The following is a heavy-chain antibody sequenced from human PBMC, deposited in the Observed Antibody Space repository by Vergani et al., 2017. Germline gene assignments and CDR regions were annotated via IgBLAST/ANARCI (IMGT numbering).Heavy chain of an antibody. V-gene: IGHV4-61*02. J-gene: IGHJ4*02. CDR2: IYTSGST. Sequence: QVQLQESGPGLVKPSQTLSLTCTVSGGSISSGSYYWSWIRQPAGKGLEWIGRIYTSGSTNYNPSLKSRVTISVDTSKNQFSLKLSSVTAADTAVYYCARATEGGDFDYWGQGTLVTVSS. D-gene: IGHD3-16*01. CDR1: GGSISSGSYY. CDR3: ARATEGGDFDY.